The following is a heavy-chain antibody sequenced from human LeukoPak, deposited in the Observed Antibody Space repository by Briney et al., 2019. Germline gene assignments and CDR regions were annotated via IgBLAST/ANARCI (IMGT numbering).Heavy chain of an antibody. CDR3: ARDYYGSGSYYPDY. D-gene: IGHD3-10*01. J-gene: IGHJ4*02. Sequence: GGSLRLSCAASGFTFSDSYMTWIRQAPGKGLEWVSYISGSGSVIYYADSVKGRFTTSRDNAKNSLYLQMNSLRAEDTAVYYCARDYYGSGSYYPDYWGQGTLVTVSS. CDR1: GFTFSDSY. V-gene: IGHV3-11*04. CDR2: ISGSGSVI.